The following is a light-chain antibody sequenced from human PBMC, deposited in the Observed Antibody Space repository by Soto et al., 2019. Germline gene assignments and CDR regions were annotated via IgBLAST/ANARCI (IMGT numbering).Light chain of an antibody. CDR2: GTS. J-gene: IGKJ5*01. V-gene: IGKV3D-20*02. CDR1: QSVSSTY. CDR3: QQYSDWPIT. Sequence: VVLTQSRATLSLSPGERAPLSCLASQSVSSTYLAWYQQQPGQAPRLLMSGTSNRATGTPDRFSGSGSGTDFTLTISRLEPEDFAVYFCQQYSDWPITFGQGTRLEIK.